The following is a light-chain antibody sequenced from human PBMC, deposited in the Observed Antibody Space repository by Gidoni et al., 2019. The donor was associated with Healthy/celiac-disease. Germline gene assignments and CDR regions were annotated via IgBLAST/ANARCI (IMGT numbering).Light chain of an antibody. Sequence: DIVIPQSPLTLTVTPGGPASISCRSSQSLLHSNGYNYLDWYLQKPGQSPQILTYWGCNRASGVPDRFSGSGSGTDFTLKISRVEAEDVGVYYFMQALQTPRTFGQGTKLEIK. J-gene: IGKJ2*01. CDR2: WGC. V-gene: IGKV2-28*01. CDR1: QSLLHSNGYNY. CDR3: MQALQTPRT.